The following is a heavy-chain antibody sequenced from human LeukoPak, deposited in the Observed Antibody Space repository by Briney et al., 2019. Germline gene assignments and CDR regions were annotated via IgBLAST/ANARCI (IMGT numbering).Heavy chain of an antibody. CDR2: INSAGSST. V-gene: IGHV3-74*01. J-gene: IGHJ3*01. D-gene: IGHD4/OR15-4a*01. CDR3: ARESDDSGAFDV. CDR1: GFTFSTYW. Sequence: GGSLRLSCAASGFTFSTYWMHWVRQAPGKGLVWVSRINSAGSSTNYADSVKGRFTISRDNAKNTLYLQMNSLRAEDTAVYYCARESDDSGAFDVWGQGTMVTVSS.